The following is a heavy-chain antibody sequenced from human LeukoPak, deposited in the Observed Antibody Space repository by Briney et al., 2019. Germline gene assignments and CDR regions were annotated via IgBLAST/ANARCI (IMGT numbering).Heavy chain of an antibody. CDR2: LFGSGGSR. D-gene: IGHD2-2*02. Sequence: GGCLRLSCAASGFTFSTYAMTWVRQAPGKGLEWVSTLFGSGGSRYYADSVKGRFSISGDASKNTLYLQMNSLRAEDTAVYHCARTPYCSSASCYTRYYFDLWGQGTLVSVSS. J-gene: IGHJ4*02. V-gene: IGHV3-23*01. CDR3: ARTPYCSSASCYTRYYFDL. CDR1: GFTFSTYA.